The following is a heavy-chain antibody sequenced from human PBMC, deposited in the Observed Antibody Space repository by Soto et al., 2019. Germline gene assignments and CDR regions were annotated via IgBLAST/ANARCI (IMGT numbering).Heavy chain of an antibody. Sequence: QVQLVQSGAEVKKPGASVKVSCRASGYTFTSYVISWVRQAPGQGLEWMGWISAYNGNTNFAQKLQGRVTMTTDTSTSTAYMELRSVRSDGTAVYYCARVVATVAGPYGMDVWGEGTTVTFSS. D-gene: IGHD6-19*01. CDR3: ARVVATVAGPYGMDV. J-gene: IGHJ6*04. CDR2: ISAYNGNT. V-gene: IGHV1-18*01. CDR1: GYTFTSYV.